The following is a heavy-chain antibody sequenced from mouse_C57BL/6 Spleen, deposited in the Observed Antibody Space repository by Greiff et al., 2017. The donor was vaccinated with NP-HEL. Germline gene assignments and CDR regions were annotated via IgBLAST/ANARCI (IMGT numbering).Heavy chain of an antibody. CDR1: GYAFSSSW. J-gene: IGHJ2*01. CDR3: ARSDGSSLFDY. V-gene: IGHV1-82*01. CDR2: IYPGDGDT. Sequence: VQLQESGPELVKPGASVKISCKASGYAFSSSWMNWVKQRPGKGLEWIGRIYPGDGDTNYNGKFKGKATLTADKSSSTAYMQLSSLTSEDSAVYFCARSDGSSLFDYWGQGTTLTVSS. D-gene: IGHD1-1*01.